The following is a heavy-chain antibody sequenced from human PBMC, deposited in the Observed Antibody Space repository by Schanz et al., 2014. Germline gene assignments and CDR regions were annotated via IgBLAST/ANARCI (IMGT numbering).Heavy chain of an antibody. J-gene: IGHJ4*02. D-gene: IGHD5-12*01. V-gene: IGHV1-2*02. Sequence: QVQLVQSGAEVKKPGASVKVSCLASGYSFTEYFLHWVRQAPGQGLEWMGWINPNSGETNYEQKFKGRVTLTSEPSISPAFMELSGLTSDDPATYFCARARYTGYDCSGYWGQGTLLIVSS. CDR1: GYSFTEYF. CDR3: ARARYTGYDCSGY. CDR2: INPNSGET.